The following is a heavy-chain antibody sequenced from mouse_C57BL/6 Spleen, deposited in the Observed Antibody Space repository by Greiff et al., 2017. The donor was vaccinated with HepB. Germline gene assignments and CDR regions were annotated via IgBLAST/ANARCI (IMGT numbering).Heavy chain of an antibody. J-gene: IGHJ1*03. CDR2: INPSTGGT. V-gene: IGHV1-43*01. D-gene: IGHD1-1*01. CDR3: ARSRGSSFWYFDV. CDR1: GYSFTGYY. Sequence: EVQLVESGPELVKPGASVKISCKASGYSFTGYYMHWVKQSSEKSLEWIGEINPSTGGTSYNQKFKGKATLTVDKSSSTAYMQLKSLTSEDSAVYYCARSRGSSFWYFDVWGTGTTVTVSS.